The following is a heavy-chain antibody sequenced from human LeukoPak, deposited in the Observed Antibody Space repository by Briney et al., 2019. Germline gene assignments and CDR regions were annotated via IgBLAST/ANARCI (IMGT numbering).Heavy chain of an antibody. CDR1: GFTFSSYG. CDR2: IWYDGSNK. CDR3: ARENYCDSSGYYTGLDY. D-gene: IGHD3-22*01. J-gene: IGHJ4*02. Sequence: GGSLRLSCAASGFTFSSYGMHWVRQAPGKGLEWVAVIWYDGSNKYYADSVKGRFTISRDNSKNTLYLQMNSLRAEDTAVYYCARENYCDSSGYYTGLDYWGQGTLVTVSS. V-gene: IGHV3-33*01.